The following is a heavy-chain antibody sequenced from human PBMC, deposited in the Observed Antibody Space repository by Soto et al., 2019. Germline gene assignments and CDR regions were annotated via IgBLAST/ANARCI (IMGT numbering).Heavy chain of an antibody. CDR2: ISYDGSNK. CDR1: GFTFSNYD. J-gene: IGHJ3*02. Sequence: AGGSLRLSCAASGFTFSNYDMHWVRQAPGKGLEWVAVISYDGSNKYYADSVKGRFTISRDNSKNTLYLQINSLRAEDTAVFYCAKDVQFYYDSSGYSWGLPSDAFDIWGQGTMVTVSS. D-gene: IGHD3-22*01. CDR3: AKDVQFYYDSSGYSWGLPSDAFDI. V-gene: IGHV3-30*18.